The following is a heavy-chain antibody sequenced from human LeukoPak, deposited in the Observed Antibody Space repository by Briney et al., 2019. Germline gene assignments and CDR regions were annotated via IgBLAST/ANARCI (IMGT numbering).Heavy chain of an antibody. V-gene: IGHV3-30*04. J-gene: IGHJ6*03. CDR1: GFTFSSYA. D-gene: IGHD6-19*01. CDR3: AKKAYSSGWSRYYYMDV. CDR2: ISYDGSNK. Sequence: GRSLRLSCAASGFTFSSYAMDWVRQAPGKGLEWVTIISYDGSNKYYADYVKGRFTISRDNSKNTLYLQMNSLRAEDTAVYYCAKKAYSSGWSRYYYMDVWGKGTTVTVSS.